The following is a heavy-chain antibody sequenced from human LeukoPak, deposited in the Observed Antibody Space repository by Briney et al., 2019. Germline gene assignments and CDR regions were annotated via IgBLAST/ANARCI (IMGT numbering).Heavy chain of an antibody. V-gene: IGHV4-59*01. CDR1: GRSISIYY. CDR3: AGASGGWEDCRH. J-gene: IGHJ1*01. D-gene: IGHD2-15*01. Sequence: SETLSLTCTVSGRSISIYYWSCIRQPPREGLEWIGYVFDSGSTNLNPSLTSRATIPVDTSKNQFSLNLSSVTAADTAGYYFAGASGGWEDCRHWGQGTPVTLSS. CDR2: VFDSGST.